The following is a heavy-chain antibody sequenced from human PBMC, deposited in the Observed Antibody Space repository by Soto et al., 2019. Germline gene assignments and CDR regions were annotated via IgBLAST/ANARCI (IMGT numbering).Heavy chain of an antibody. D-gene: IGHD3-3*01. Sequence: ASVKVSCKTSGYTFSSYAIHWVRQAPGQRLEWMGWINVGNGNTEYSQKFQGRVTVTRDTSAGTAYMELSSLRSEDTAVYYCARFRFLEWSFDYWGQGTLVTVSS. CDR1: GYTFSSYA. V-gene: IGHV1-3*01. J-gene: IGHJ4*02. CDR3: ARFRFLEWSFDY. CDR2: INVGNGNT.